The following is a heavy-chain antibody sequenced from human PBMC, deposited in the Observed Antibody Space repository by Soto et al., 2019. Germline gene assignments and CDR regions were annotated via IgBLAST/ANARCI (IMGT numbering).Heavy chain of an antibody. D-gene: IGHD1-26*01. CDR3: ARDTSYSGSYLPYGMDV. Sequence: SETLSLTCTVPGGSISSYYWSWIRQPPGKGLEWIGYIYYSGSTNYNPSLKSRVTISVDTSKNQFSLKLSSVTAADTAVYYCARDTSYSGSYLPYGMDVWGQGTTVTVSS. V-gene: IGHV4-59*01. CDR2: IYYSGST. CDR1: GGSISSYY. J-gene: IGHJ6*02.